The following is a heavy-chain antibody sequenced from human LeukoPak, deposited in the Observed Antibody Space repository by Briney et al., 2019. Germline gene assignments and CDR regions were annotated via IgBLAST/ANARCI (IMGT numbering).Heavy chain of an antibody. CDR3: ARRGDYEFDN. J-gene: IGHJ4*02. V-gene: IGHV4-39*01. D-gene: IGHD4-17*01. Sequence: SETLSLTCSVSGGSISSGGYYWAWIRQPPGKGLEWIATVYYTGSTYYNPSLTSRVTIYVDTSKNQFSLKLSSVTAADMAVYYCARRGDYEFDNRGQGTLVTVSS. CDR1: GGSISSGGYY. CDR2: VYYTGST.